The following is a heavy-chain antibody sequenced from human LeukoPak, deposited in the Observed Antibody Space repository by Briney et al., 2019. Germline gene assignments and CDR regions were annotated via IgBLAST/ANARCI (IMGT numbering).Heavy chain of an antibody. CDR1: GLTFSSNA. J-gene: IGHJ4*02. D-gene: IGHD7-27*01. CDR3: AKDGGLWVSAHWGDS. V-gene: IGHV3-23*01. CDR2: ISGSGDNT. Sequence: GGSLRLSCEAPGLTFSSNAMGWARQVPGKGLEWVSVISGSGDNTYYADSVKGRFTVSRDNSKNTLFLQMNSLRAEDTAVYYCAKDGGLWVSAHWGDSWGRGTLVTVSS.